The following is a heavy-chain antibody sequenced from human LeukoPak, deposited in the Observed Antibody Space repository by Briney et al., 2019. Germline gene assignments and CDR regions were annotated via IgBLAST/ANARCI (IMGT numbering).Heavy chain of an antibody. D-gene: IGHD2-2*01. CDR2: ISGSGDST. CDR1: GFTFSSYA. Sequence: GGSLRLSCAASGFTFSSYAMNWVRQAPGKGLEWVSTISGSGDSTYYADSVKGRFTISRDNSKNTLYLQMNSLSAADTAVYYCAKERCSSTICSDDYWGQGTLVTVSS. J-gene: IGHJ4*02. CDR3: AKERCSSTICSDDY. V-gene: IGHV3-23*01.